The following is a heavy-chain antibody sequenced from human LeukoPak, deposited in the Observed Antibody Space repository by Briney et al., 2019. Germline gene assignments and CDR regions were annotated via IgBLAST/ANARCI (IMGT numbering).Heavy chain of an antibody. V-gene: IGHV4-34*01. CDR1: GGSFSGYY. Sequence: PSETLSLTCAVYGGSFSGYYWSWIRQPPGKGLEWIGEINHSGSTNYNPSLKSRVTISVDTSKNQSSLKLSSVTAADTAVYYCAGGSTRGYSYGYAFDYWGQGTLVTVSS. CDR3: AGGSTRGYSYGYAFDY. D-gene: IGHD5-18*01. J-gene: IGHJ4*02. CDR2: INHSGST.